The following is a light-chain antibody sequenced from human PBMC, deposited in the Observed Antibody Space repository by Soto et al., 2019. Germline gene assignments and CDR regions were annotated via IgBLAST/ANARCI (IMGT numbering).Light chain of an antibody. V-gene: IGKV3-15*01. CDR3: QQYDKWPRT. CDR1: QSVITY. Sequence: EIVMTQSPSTLSVSPGERATLSCSASQSVITYLGWYQQKPGQAPRLLIFGASARPTGIPARISGSGSGTEFTLTISSLQPEDFAFYYCQQYDKWPRTFGQGTKVDIK. CDR2: GAS. J-gene: IGKJ1*01.